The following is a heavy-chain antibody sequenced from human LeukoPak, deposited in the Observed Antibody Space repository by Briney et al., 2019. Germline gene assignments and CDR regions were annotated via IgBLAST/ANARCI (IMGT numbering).Heavy chain of an antibody. J-gene: IGHJ4*02. CDR3: ARPPYYYDSSGYSN. V-gene: IGHV3-48*04. CDR1: GFTFSSYS. CDR2: FSSSRSTI. Sequence: GGSLRLSCAASGFTFSSYSMNWVRQAPGKGLEGVSFFSSSRSTIYYADSVKGRFTISRDNAKNSLYLQMNSLRAEDTAVYYCARPPYYYDSSGYSNWGQGTLVTVSS. D-gene: IGHD3-22*01.